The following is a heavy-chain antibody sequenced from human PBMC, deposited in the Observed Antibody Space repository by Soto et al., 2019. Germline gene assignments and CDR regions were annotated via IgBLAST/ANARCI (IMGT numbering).Heavy chain of an antibody. Sequence: GGSLRLSCAASGFTFSSYGMHWVRQAPGKGLEWVAVIWYDGSNKYYADSVKGRFTISRDNSKNTLYLQMNSLRAEDTAVYYCARDVIFGVVIRSAGPGDYWGQGTLVTVSS. D-gene: IGHD3-3*01. J-gene: IGHJ4*02. CDR3: ARDVIFGVVIRSAGPGDY. CDR2: IWYDGSNK. CDR1: GFTFSSYG. V-gene: IGHV3-33*01.